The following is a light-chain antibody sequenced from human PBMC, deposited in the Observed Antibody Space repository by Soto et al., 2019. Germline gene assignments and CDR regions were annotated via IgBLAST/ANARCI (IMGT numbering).Light chain of an antibody. CDR1: QSISIW. V-gene: IGKV1-5*01. J-gene: IGKJ1*01. CDR3: QQYSSYSWT. Sequence: DIQMTQSPSTLSASVGDRVTITCRASQSISIWLAWYQQEPGEAPKVLTYDASKLESGVPSRLSGSGSGTEFTLIISCLQPDDSATYYCQQYSSYSWTFDQGTKVEIK. CDR2: DAS.